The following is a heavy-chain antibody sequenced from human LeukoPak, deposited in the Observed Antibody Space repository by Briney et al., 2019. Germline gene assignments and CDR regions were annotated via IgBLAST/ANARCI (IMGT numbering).Heavy chain of an antibody. V-gene: IGHV4-34*01. J-gene: IGHJ6*04. CDR1: GGSFSGYY. CDR3: ATDRRYFDWLLSTPYYYYGMDV. CDR2: INHSGST. Sequence: SETLSLTCAVYGGSFSGYYWSWIRQPPGKGLEWIGEINHSGSTNYNPSLMSRVTISLDTSKHQFSLKLSSVTAADTAVYYCATDRRYFDWLLSTPYYYYGMDVWDKGTTVTVSS. D-gene: IGHD3-9*01.